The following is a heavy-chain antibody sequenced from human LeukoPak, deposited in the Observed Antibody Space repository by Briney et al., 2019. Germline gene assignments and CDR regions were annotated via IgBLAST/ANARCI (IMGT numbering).Heavy chain of an antibody. V-gene: IGHV3-30*18. D-gene: IGHD5-18*01. J-gene: IGHJ4*02. Sequence: PGRSLRLSCAASGFTFSSYAMHWVRQAPGKGLEWVAVISYDGSNKYYADSVKGRFTISRDNSKNTLYLQMNSLRAEDTAVYYCAKILEGYSYGTRSYYFDYWGQGTLVTVSS. CDR3: AKILEGYSYGTRSYYFDY. CDR1: GFTFSSYA. CDR2: ISYDGSNK.